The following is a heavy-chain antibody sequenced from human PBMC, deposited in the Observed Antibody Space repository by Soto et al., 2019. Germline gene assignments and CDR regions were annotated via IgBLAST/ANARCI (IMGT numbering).Heavy chain of an antibody. V-gene: IGHV4-38-2*02. J-gene: IGHJ4*02. CDR3: ERLSHPRYYCAY. CDR1: GYSISSGCY. CDR2: VFHSGNT. Sequence: SETLSRTCTVSGYSISSGCYWGWIRQPPWAGLEWMGSVFHSGNTFYNASLRSRLTISVDTSKNQISLKLSSLTDTDTAIYYCERLSHPRYYCAYWAQGTIVTVSS.